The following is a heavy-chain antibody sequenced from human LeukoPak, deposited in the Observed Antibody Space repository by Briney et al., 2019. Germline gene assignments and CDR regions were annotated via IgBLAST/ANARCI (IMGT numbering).Heavy chain of an antibody. Sequence: PGGSLRLSCAASGLTFSNYGMSWVRQAPGKGLEWVSSITGSGGSTCVDSVQGRFTISRDNSKDTLYLQMNSLRAEDTAIYYCAKSVGYSSSGPNYWGQGTLVTVSS. D-gene: IGHD6-13*01. J-gene: IGHJ4*02. CDR3: AKSVGYSSSGPNY. V-gene: IGHV3-23*01. CDR2: ITGSGGST. CDR1: GLTFSNYG.